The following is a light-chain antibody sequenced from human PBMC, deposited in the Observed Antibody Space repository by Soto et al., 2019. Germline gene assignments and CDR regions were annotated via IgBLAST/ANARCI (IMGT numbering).Light chain of an antibody. CDR3: QQFNSYPPT. V-gene: IGKV1-9*01. J-gene: IGKJ1*01. Sequence: DIQLTQSPSFLSASVGDRVTITCRASQGIGSFLAWYQQKPGKAPRLLIYSASTLQSGVSFRFSGSGSGTXXXXXIXXXXXEDXXTYYCQQFNSYPPTFGQGTKVEIK. CDR1: QGIGSF. CDR2: SAS.